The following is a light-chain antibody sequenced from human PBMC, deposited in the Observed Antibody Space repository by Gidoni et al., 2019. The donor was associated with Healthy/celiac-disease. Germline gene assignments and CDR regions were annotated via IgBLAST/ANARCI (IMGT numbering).Light chain of an antibody. Sequence: DIVMTQSPLSLPVTPGEPASISCRSSNRRLHSNGYNYLDCYLQKPGQSPQLLIYLGSNRASGVPDRFSGSGSGTDFTLKISRVEAEDVGVYYCMQALQTLTCXQXTRLEIK. CDR1: NRRLHSNGYNY. V-gene: IGKV2-28*01. CDR2: LGS. J-gene: IGKJ5*01. CDR3: MQALQTLT.